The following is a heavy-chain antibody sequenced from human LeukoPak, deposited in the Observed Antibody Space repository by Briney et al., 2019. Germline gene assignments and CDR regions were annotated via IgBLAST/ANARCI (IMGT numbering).Heavy chain of an antibody. CDR1: GGSISNYY. J-gene: IGHJ4*02. V-gene: IGHV4-59*01. CDR2: IDNTGST. CDR3: ARAPGALDY. D-gene: IGHD7-27*01. Sequence: PSETLSLTCTVSGGSISNYYWSWIRQPPGKGLEWIGYIDNTGSTSYNPSLKSRVIMSVDTSKNRFSLKLTSVTVADTAMYYCARAPGALDYWGRGTLVTVSS.